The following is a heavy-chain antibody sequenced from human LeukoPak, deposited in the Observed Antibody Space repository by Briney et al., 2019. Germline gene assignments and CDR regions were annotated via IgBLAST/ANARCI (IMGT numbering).Heavy chain of an antibody. D-gene: IGHD6-13*01. CDR3: AGISSWYGVAFDY. CDR1: GGSISSGGYY. J-gene: IGHJ4*02. Sequence: SQTLPLTCTVSGGSISSGGYYWSWLRQHPGKGLEWIGYIYYSGSTYYNPSLKSRVTISVDTSKNQFSLKLSSVTAADTAVYYCAGISSWYGVAFDYWGQGTLVTVSS. V-gene: IGHV4-31*03. CDR2: IYYSGST.